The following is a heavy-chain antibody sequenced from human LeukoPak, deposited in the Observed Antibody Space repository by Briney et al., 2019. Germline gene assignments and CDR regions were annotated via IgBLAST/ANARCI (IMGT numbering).Heavy chain of an antibody. CDR2: IKGTSDGAAT. Sequence: GGSLRLSCATSGFSFPNAWLSWVRQAPGKGLEWVGRIKGTSDGAATDYAAPVKGRFTISKDDSKKTMYLQMNSLKIEDTAVYYCTTVTGVGASMSRGGQGTLVTVSS. CDR1: GFSFPNAW. D-gene: IGHD1-26*01. CDR3: TTVTGVGASMSR. J-gene: IGHJ4*02. V-gene: IGHV3-15*01.